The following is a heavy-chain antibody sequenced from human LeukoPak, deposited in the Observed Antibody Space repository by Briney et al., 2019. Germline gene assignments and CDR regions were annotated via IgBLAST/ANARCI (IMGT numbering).Heavy chain of an antibody. D-gene: IGHD6-13*01. V-gene: IGHV4-34*01. J-gene: IGHJ5*02. CDR2: INHSGST. CDR1: GGSFSGYY. CDR3: ARRRWDYSSSWYWRYNWFDP. Sequence: SETLSLTCAVYGGSFSGYYWSWIRQPPGKGLEWIGEINHSGSTNYNPSLKSRVTISVDTSKNQFSLKLSSVTAADTAVYYCARRRWDYSSSWYWRYNWFDPWGQGTLVTVSS.